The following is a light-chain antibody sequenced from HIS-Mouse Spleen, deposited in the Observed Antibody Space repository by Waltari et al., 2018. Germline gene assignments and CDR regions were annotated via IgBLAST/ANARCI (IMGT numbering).Light chain of an antibody. J-gene: IGLJ3*02. CDR1: RSDVGRYNL. CDR2: EGS. CDR3: CSYAGSSTWV. V-gene: IGLV2-23*01. Sequence: QSALTQPASVSGSPGQAITLSCPGTRSDVGRYNLCSWYQQHPGKAPKLMIYEGSKRPSGVSNRFSGSKSGNTASLTISGLQAEDEADYYCCSYAGSSTWVFGGGTKLTVL.